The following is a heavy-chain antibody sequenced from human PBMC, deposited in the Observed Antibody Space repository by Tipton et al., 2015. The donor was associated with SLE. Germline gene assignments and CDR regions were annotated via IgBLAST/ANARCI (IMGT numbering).Heavy chain of an antibody. CDR2: INWNGGST. D-gene: IGHD2-21*01. Sequence: SLRLSCAASGFTFDDYGMSWVRQAPGKGLEWVSGINWNGGSTGYADSVKGRFTISRDNAKNSLYLQMNSLRAEDTALYYCARVCLPSYCGGGLPSDWYFDLWGRGTLVTVSS. CDR3: ARVCLPSYCGGGLPSDWYFDL. V-gene: IGHV3-20*04. J-gene: IGHJ2*01. CDR1: GFTFDDYG.